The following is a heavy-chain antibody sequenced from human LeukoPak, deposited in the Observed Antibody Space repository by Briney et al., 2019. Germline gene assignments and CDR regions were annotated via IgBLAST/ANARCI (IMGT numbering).Heavy chain of an antibody. D-gene: IGHD5-18*01. V-gene: IGHV1-69*13. J-gene: IGHJ4*02. CDR1: GGTFSSYA. CDR2: IIPIFGTA. Sequence: SVKVSCKASGGTFSSYAISWVRQAPGQGLEWMGGIIPIFGTANYAQKFQGRVTITADESTSTAYMELSSLRSEDTAVYYRASAVDTAHSRTKYYFDYWGQGTLVTVSS. CDR3: ASAVDTAHSRTKYYFDY.